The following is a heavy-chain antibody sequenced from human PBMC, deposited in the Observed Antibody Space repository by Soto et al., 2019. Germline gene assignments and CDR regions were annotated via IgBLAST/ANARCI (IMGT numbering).Heavy chain of an antibody. Sequence: GGSLRLSCAAPGFTFSSNGMHWVRQAPGKGLEWVAVIRYDGNKKYYGDSVRGRFTISRDNSKNTLYLEMNSLRAEDTAVYYCVVDTSGLLDYWGQGTQVTVSS. CDR2: IRYDGNKK. CDR3: VVDTSGLLDY. V-gene: IGHV3-33*03. D-gene: IGHD3-22*01. J-gene: IGHJ4*02. CDR1: GFTFSSNG.